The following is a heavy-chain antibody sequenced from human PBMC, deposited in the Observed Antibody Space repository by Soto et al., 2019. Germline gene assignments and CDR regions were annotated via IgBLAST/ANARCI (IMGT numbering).Heavy chain of an antibody. J-gene: IGHJ5*02. V-gene: IGHV4-31*03. D-gene: IGHD6-13*01. CDR3: ARDERGIAAAGGFDP. Sequence: PSETLSLTCTVSGGSISSGGYYWSWIRQHPGKGLEWIGYIYYSGSTYYNPSLKSRVTISVDTSKNQFSLKLSSVTAADTAVYYCARDERGIAAAGGFDPWGQGTLVTFSS. CDR1: GGSISSGGYY. CDR2: IYYSGST.